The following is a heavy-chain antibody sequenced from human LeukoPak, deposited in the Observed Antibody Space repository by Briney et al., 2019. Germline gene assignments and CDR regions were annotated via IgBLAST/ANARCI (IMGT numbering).Heavy chain of an antibody. CDR2: IYPGDSDT. J-gene: IGHJ3*02. Sequence: GESLKISCKGSGYSLTSYWIGWVRQMPGKGLEWMGIIYPGDSDTRYSPSFQGQVTISADKSISTAYLQWSSLKASDTAMYYCARPTLVQLERRRVGAFDIWGQGTMVTVSS. CDR1: GYSLTSYW. CDR3: ARPTLVQLERRRVGAFDI. D-gene: IGHD1-1*01. V-gene: IGHV5-51*01.